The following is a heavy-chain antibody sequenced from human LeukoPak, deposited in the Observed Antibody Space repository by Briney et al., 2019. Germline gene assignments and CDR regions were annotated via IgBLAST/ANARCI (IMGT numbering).Heavy chain of an antibody. CDR2: ISGSGGST. J-gene: IGHJ3*02. D-gene: IGHD3-16*02. Sequence: GGPLRLSCAASGFTFSSYAMSWVRQAPGKGLEWVSAISGSGGSTYYADSVKGRFTISRDNSKNTLYLQMNSLRAEDTAVYYCAKDRPYYDYVWGSYPRGAFDIWGQGTMVTVSS. CDR1: GFTFSSYA. CDR3: AKDRPYYDYVWGSYPRGAFDI. V-gene: IGHV3-23*01.